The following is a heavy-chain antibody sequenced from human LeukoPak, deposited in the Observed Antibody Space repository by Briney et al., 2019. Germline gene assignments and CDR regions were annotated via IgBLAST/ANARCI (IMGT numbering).Heavy chain of an antibody. J-gene: IGHJ3*02. CDR1: GFTFSSYS. Sequence: GGSLRLSCAASGFTFSSYSMNWVRQAPGKGLEWVSSISSSSSYIYYADSVKGRFTISRDNAKNSLYLQMNSLRAEDTAVYYCARDVIVGAISDAFDIWGQGTMVTVSS. D-gene: IGHD1-26*01. V-gene: IGHV3-21*01. CDR3: ARDVIVGAISDAFDI. CDR2: ISSSSSYI.